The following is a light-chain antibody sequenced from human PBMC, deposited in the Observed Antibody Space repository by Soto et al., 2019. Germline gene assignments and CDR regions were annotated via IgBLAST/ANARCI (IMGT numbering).Light chain of an antibody. CDR1: QSVLHRSKRKNY. CDR3: QQYYSGRT. J-gene: IGKJ1*01. Sequence: DIVMTQSPDSLAVSLGERTTINCRSSQSVLHRSKRKNYLAWYQQKAGQPPKLLISWASTRESGVPDRFSGSGSGTDCTLTISSLQAEDVATSYCQQYYSGRTFGQGTKVEI. CDR2: WAS. V-gene: IGKV4-1*01.